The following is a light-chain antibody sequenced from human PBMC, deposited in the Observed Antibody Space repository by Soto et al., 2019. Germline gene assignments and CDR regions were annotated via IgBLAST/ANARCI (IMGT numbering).Light chain of an antibody. J-gene: IGLJ1*01. V-gene: IGLV2-14*01. CDR2: DVS. Sequence: QSALTQPASVSGSPGQSITISCTGTSSDVGGSNYVSWYQQHPGKAPKLMIYDVSNRPSGVSNRFSGSTSGNTASLTISGLQAEDEADYYCGSYTSSSTLYVFGTGTKVTVL. CDR3: GSYTSSSTLYV. CDR1: SSDVGGSNY.